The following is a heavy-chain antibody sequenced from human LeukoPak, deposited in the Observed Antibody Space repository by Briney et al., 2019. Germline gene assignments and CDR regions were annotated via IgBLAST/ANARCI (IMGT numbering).Heavy chain of an antibody. J-gene: IGHJ4*02. V-gene: IGHV4-34*01. D-gene: IGHD6-19*01. Sequence: GSLRLSCAASGFTFSSYAMSWIRQPPGKGLEWIGEINHSGSTNYNPSLKSRVTISVDTSKNQFSLKLSSVTAADTAVYYCASFSRSGWPDYWGQGTLVTVSS. CDR3: ASFSRSGWPDY. CDR1: GFTFSSYA. CDR2: INHSGST.